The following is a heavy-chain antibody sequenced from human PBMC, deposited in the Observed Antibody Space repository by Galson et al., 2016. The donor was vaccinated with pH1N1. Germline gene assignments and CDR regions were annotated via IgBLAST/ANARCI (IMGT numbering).Heavy chain of an antibody. CDR1: GINFNSYD. Sequence: SLRLSCAASGINFNSYDMHWVRQAPGKGLEWVAFIRYDGRDMFYADSVKGRFRVSRDNSKNTLYLQMNSLRTEDTAKYYCAKVESSPVGLWGRGTLVAVSS. V-gene: IGHV3-30*02. D-gene: IGHD2-2*01. J-gene: IGHJ1*01. CDR2: IRYDGRDM. CDR3: AKVESSPVGL.